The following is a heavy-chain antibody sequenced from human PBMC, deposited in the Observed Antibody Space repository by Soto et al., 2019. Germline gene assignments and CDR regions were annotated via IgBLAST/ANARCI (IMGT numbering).Heavy chain of an antibody. V-gene: IGHV3-21*01. D-gene: IGHD4-17*01. CDR1: GFTFSSYS. CDR2: ISSSSSYI. CDR3: ARDWFGDYVLDY. Sequence: SLRLSCAASGFTFSSYSMNWVRQAPGKGLEWVSSISSSSSYIYYADSVKGRFTISRDNAKNSLYLQMNSLRAEDTAVYYCARDWFGDYVLDYWGQGTLVTVSS. J-gene: IGHJ4*02.